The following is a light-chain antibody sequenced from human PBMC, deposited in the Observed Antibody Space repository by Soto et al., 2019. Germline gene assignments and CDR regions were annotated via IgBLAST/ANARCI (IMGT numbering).Light chain of an antibody. J-gene: IGLJ3*02. CDR3: ATWDDRLNAVV. V-gene: IGLV1-44*01. Sequence: QSVLTQPPSVSGTPGQRVTIFCSGTASNIGNNAVHWYQQFPGTAPKLLIFNNAARPSGVSDQFSGSKSGTSASLAISGLQSDDEADYYCATWDDRLNAVVFGGGTKLTVL. CDR1: ASNIGNNA. CDR2: NNA.